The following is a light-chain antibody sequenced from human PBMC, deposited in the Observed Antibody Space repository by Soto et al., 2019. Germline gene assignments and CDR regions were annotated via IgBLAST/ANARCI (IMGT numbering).Light chain of an antibody. V-gene: IGKV3-11*01. J-gene: IGKJ4*01. Sequence: DIVLTQSPGTLSLSQGERATLSCRASQSVSSNHLAWYQQKPGQAPRLLISDASNRATGIPARLSGSGSETDFTLTISSLEPEDSAVYYCQQRSNWPSLTFGGGTMVDI. CDR2: DAS. CDR3: QQRSNWPSLT. CDR1: QSVSSN.